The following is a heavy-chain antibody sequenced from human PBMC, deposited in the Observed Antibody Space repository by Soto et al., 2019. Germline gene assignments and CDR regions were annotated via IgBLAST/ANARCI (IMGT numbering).Heavy chain of an antibody. D-gene: IGHD3-9*01. J-gene: IGHJ6*02. Sequence: PGGSLILSCAASGFTFSSYVMHWVRQAPGKGLEWVAVISYDGSNKYYADSEKGRFTISRDNSKNTLYLQMNSLRAEDTAVYYCAREHHGLRYYDWLLCRDYYYGMDVWGQGTMVTVSS. V-gene: IGHV3-30-3*01. CDR2: ISYDGSNK. CDR1: GFTFSSYV. CDR3: AREHHGLRYYDWLLCRDYYYGMDV.